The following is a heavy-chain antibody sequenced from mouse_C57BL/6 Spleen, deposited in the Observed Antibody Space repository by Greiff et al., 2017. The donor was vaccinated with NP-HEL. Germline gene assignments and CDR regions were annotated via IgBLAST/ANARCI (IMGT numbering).Heavy chain of an antibody. Sequence: EVQRVESGGGLVKPGGSLKLSCAASGFTFSDYGMHWVRQAPEKGLEWVAYISSGSSTIYYADTVKGRFTISRDNAKNTLFLQMTSLRSEDTAMYYCARDTGSSFAYWGQGTLVTVSA. D-gene: IGHD4-1*01. CDR3: ARDTGSSFAY. J-gene: IGHJ3*01. CDR2: ISSGSSTI. CDR1: GFTFSDYG. V-gene: IGHV5-17*01.